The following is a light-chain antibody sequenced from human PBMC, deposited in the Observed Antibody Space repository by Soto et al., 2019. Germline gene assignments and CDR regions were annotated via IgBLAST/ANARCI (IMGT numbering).Light chain of an antibody. V-gene: IGKV1-8*01. CDR1: QSIGTY. CDR3: QQYYIYPPT. J-gene: IGKJ4*01. CDR2: AAS. Sequence: AIRMTQSPSSFSASTGDRVTITCRASQSIGTYLAWYQQIPGRAPKLLIFAASTLQRGVPSRFSGSGSATEFTLTISCLQSEDFATYYCQQYYIYPPTFDGGTKVDIK.